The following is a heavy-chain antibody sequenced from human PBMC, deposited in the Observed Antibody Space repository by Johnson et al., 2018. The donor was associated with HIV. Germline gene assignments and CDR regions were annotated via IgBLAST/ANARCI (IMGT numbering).Heavy chain of an antibody. Sequence: QVQLVESGGGVVQPGGSLRLSCAASGFTVSSNYMSWVRQAPGKGLEWVSYISSSGSTIYYADSVKGRFTISRDNSRNTLFLHMNSLRADDTAVYYCAIGRGEFPRHAFDIWGQVTMVTVSS. CDR1: GFTVSSNY. V-gene: IGHV3-11*04. J-gene: IGHJ3*02. CDR2: ISSSGSTI. CDR3: AIGRGEFPRHAFDI. D-gene: IGHD3-10*01.